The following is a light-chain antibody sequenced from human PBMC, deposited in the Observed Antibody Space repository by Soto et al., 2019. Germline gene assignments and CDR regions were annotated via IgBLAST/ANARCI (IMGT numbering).Light chain of an antibody. V-gene: IGKV3D-15*01. CDR2: DAS. CDR3: QQYDTWPSIT. J-gene: IGKJ5*01. Sequence: IVLTQSPATLSLSPGDRSTLSCMASQSVRSYLAWYQQKPGQSHRLLIYDASNRATGIPDRFIGSGSATEYTLTISRLQSEDFAVYYCQQYDTWPSITFGPGTRLDIK. CDR1: QSVRSY.